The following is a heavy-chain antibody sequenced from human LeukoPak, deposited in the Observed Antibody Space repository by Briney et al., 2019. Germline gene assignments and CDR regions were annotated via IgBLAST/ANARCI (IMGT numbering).Heavy chain of an antibody. CDR1: GDSVSSNSAA. CDR3: ARETSDIVVVVAAREYYYYYGMDV. Sequence: SQTLSLTCAISGDSVSSNSAAWNWIRQSPSRVLEWLGRTYYRSKWYNDYAVSVKSRITINPDTSKNQFSLQLNSVTPEDTAVYYCARETSDIVVVVAAREYYYYYGMDVWGQGTTVTVSS. CDR2: TYYRSKWYN. D-gene: IGHD2-15*01. J-gene: IGHJ6*02. V-gene: IGHV6-1*01.